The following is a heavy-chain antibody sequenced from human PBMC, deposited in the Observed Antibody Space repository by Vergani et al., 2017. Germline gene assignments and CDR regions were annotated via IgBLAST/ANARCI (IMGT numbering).Heavy chain of an antibody. V-gene: IGHV1-46*03. CDR2: INPSGGHT. Sequence: QVQVVQSGAEVKKSGASVKVSCKPSGYTFSNYYMHWVRQAPGQGLEWMGIINPSGGHTKYAQKFQGRVTMTSDTSTSTVYMELSSLRSEDTAIYYCARGNYGILTGYRYWGQGTLVTVSA. CDR3: ARGNYGILTGYRY. J-gene: IGHJ4*02. CDR1: GYTFSNYY. D-gene: IGHD3-9*01.